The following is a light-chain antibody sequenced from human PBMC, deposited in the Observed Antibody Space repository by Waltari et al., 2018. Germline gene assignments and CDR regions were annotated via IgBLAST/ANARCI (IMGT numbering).Light chain of an antibody. CDR1: SPNIGAVYH. V-gene: IGLV1-40*01. CDR3: QSYDSSLSSWV. Sequence: QSVLTQPPPVPGAPGQTVTIPCTGSSPNIGAVYHVPWYQQLPGRAPKLLIYGSSSRPSGVSDRLSASKSGTSASLAITGLQAGDEADYYCQSYDSSLSSWVFGGGTKLTVL. CDR2: GSS. J-gene: IGLJ3*02.